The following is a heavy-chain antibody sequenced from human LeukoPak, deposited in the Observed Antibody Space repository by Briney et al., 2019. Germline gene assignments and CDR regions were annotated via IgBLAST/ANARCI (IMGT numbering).Heavy chain of an antibody. J-gene: IGHJ4*02. D-gene: IGHD3-22*01. Sequence: GGSLRLSCAASGFTFSSYAMSWVRQAPGKGLQWVSTISGAGGTTYYADSVKGRFTISRDNAKNSLYLQMNSLRAEDTALYYCAKVQGDPYYYDSSGYYDYWGQGTLVTVSS. CDR1: GFTFSSYA. CDR2: ISGAGGTT. V-gene: IGHV3-23*01. CDR3: AKVQGDPYYYDSSGYYDY.